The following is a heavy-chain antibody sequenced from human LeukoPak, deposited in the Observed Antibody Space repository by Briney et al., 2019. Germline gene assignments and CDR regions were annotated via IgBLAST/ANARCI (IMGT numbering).Heavy chain of an antibody. CDR1: GGTLSSYA. D-gene: IGHD3-3*01. V-gene: IGHV1-69*04. CDR3: ARGGPLGVVTHHFDF. Sequence: SVKVSCKASGGTLSSYAISWVRQAPGQGLEWMGRIIPVLNIANYAQKFQGRVTITADKSTSTAYMELSSLRSEDTAVYYCARGGPLGVVTHHFDFWGQGTLVTVSS. J-gene: IGHJ4*02. CDR2: IIPVLNIA.